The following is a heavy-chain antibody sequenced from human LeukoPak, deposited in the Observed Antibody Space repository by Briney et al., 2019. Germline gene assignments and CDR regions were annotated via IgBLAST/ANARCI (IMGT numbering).Heavy chain of an antibody. J-gene: IGHJ3*02. Sequence: GGSLRLSCAASGFTFSSYWMSWVRQAPGKGLEWVANIKYDGSEKNYVDSVKGRFTISRDNAKTSMYLQMNSLRAEDTAVYYCAKKANALRGAFDIWGQGTMVTVSS. CDR1: GFTFSSYW. CDR3: AKKANALRGAFDI. V-gene: IGHV3-7*01. CDR2: IKYDGSEK.